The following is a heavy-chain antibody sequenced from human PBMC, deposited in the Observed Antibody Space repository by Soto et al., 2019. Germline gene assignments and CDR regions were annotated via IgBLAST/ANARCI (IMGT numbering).Heavy chain of an antibody. J-gene: IGHJ6*02. Sequence: PSETLSLTCTVSGGSISSSSYYWCWIRQPPGKGLEWIGSIYYSGSTYYNPSLKSRVTISVDTSKNQFSLKLSSVTAADTAVYYCARHPGYDILTGYYHPQYYYYGMDVWGQGTTVTVSS. D-gene: IGHD3-9*01. CDR3: ARHPGYDILTGYYHPQYYYYGMDV. CDR2: IYYSGST. V-gene: IGHV4-39*01. CDR1: GGSISSSSYY.